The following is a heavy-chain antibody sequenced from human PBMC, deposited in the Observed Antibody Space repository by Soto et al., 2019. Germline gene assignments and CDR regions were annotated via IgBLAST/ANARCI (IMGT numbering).Heavy chain of an antibody. CDR2: IYPGDSDT. J-gene: IGHJ3*02. CDR3: ARQVGYYCDSSGPIRGDAFDI. D-gene: IGHD3-22*01. CDR1: GYSFTSYF. V-gene: IGHV5-51*01. Sequence: GESLKISCKGSGYSFTSYFIGWVRQMPGKGLEWMGIIYPGDSDTRYSPSFQGQVTISADKSISTAYLQWSSLKASDTAMYYCARQVGYYCDSSGPIRGDAFDIWGQGTMVTV.